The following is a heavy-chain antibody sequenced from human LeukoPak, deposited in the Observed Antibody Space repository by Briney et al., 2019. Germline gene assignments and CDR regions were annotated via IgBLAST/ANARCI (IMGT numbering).Heavy chain of an antibody. V-gene: IGHV3-64*01. CDR1: GFTFSSYA. Sequence: GGSLRLSCAASGFTFSSYAMHWVRQAPGKGLEYVSAISSNGGSTYYANSVKGRFTISKDNSKNTLYLQMGSLRAEDMAVYYCARSYYYDSGGPGYWGQGTLVTVSS. CDR2: ISSNGGST. CDR3: ARSYYYDSGGPGY. D-gene: IGHD3-22*01. J-gene: IGHJ4*01.